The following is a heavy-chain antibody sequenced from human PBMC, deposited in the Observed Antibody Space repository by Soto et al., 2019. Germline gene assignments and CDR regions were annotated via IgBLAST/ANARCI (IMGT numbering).Heavy chain of an antibody. D-gene: IGHD1-7*01. CDR1: GGSLTNAGYS. CDR3: ARNWNYVGMNWFDP. CDR2: IYHTGNA. Sequence: QLLLQESGSGLVRPSQTLSLTCAVSGGSLTNAGYSWTWIRRAPGQGLEWIGHIYHTGNAYYNPSLKSRVTISLDMSKSHSSLNLTSAIAADTAIYYCARNWNYVGMNWFDPWGQGALVTVSS. J-gene: IGHJ5*02. V-gene: IGHV4-30-2*01.